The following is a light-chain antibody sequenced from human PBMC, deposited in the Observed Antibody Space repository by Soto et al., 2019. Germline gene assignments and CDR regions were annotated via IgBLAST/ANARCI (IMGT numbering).Light chain of an antibody. CDR2: KAS. J-gene: IGKJ2*01. CDR1: QNVSNW. Sequence: DVEMTQSPSTLPTSIGDRVTINCRASQNVSNWLAWYQQKPGKAPKLLIYKASRLESGVPSRFSASGSGTAFTLTIHSLQSDDFATYFCQQYSKESTFGQGTKLEIK. CDR3: QQYSKEST. V-gene: IGKV1-5*03.